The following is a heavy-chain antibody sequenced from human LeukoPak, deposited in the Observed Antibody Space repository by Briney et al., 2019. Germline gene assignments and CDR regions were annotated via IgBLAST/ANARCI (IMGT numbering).Heavy chain of an antibody. D-gene: IGHD2-15*01. Sequence: GGSLRLSCAASGFTFSSYNMNWVRQAPGKGLEWVSYISSSGTTIYYVDPVKGRFTISRDNAKNSLYLQMNSLRAEDTAVYYCAGDFLEDTQWGQGTLVTVSS. J-gene: IGHJ4*02. CDR3: AGDFLEDTQ. CDR1: GFTFSSYN. V-gene: IGHV3-48*01. CDR2: ISSSGTTI.